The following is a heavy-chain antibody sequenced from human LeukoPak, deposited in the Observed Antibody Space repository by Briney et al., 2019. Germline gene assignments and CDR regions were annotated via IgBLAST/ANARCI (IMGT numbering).Heavy chain of an antibody. D-gene: IGHD3-22*01. CDR3: AREGYYDRSGYREY. J-gene: IGHJ4*02. CDR1: GVSISSGSYY. V-gene: IGHV4-61*02. Sequence: SQTLSLTCTVSGVSISSGSYYWVWIRQPAGKGLEWIGRIYTTGSTNYNPSFKSRVTISVDTSKNQFSLKLSSVTAADTAVCYCAREGYYDRSGYREYWGQGTLVTVSS. CDR2: IYTTGST.